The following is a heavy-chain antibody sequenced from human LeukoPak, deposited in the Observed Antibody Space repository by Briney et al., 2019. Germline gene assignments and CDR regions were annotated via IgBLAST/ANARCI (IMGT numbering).Heavy chain of an antibody. CDR3: ARDGEH. CDR1: GGSISSYY. J-gene: IGHJ4*02. V-gene: IGHV4-59*12. Sequence: SETLSLTCTVSGGSISSYYWSWIRQPPGKGLEWIGYIYYSGSTYYNPSLKSRVTISVDTSKNQFSLKLSSVTAADTAVYYCARDGEHWGQGTLVTVSS. CDR2: IYYSGST.